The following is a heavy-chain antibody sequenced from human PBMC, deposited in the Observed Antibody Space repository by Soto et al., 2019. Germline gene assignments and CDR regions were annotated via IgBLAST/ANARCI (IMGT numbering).Heavy chain of an antibody. D-gene: IGHD3-9*01. V-gene: IGHV3-15*01. CDR2: IKSKTDGGTT. Sequence: PGGSLRLSCAASGFTFSNAWMSWVRQAPGKGLEWVGRIKSKTDGGTTDYAAPVKGRFTISRDDSKNTLYLQMNSLKTEDTAVYYCTTEYYDILTGRRDYWGQRTLVTVSS. CDR3: TTEYYDILTGRRDY. J-gene: IGHJ4*02. CDR1: GFTFSNAW.